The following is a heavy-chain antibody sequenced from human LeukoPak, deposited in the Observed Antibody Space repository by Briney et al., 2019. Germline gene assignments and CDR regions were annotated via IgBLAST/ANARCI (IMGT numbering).Heavy chain of an antibody. J-gene: IGHJ4*02. CDR1: GFTLPSSP. V-gene: IGHV1-58*02. CDR3: ASGNGWYSPDY. CDR2: IVVGSGNT. Sequence: EASVKVSCKASGFTLPSSPMQWVRQARGQRLEWIGWIVVGSGNTNYAQKFQERVTITRDMSTSTAYMELNSLRFEVTAVYYCASGNGWYSPDYWGQGTLVTVSS. D-gene: IGHD6-19*01.